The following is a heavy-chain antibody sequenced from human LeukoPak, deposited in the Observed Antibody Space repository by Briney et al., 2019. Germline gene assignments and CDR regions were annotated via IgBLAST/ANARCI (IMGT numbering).Heavy chain of an antibody. D-gene: IGHD2-2*02. CDR1: GFTFSSYE. J-gene: IGHJ6*02. CDR2: ISSSGSTI. V-gene: IGHV3-48*03. CDR3: ARAWDCSSTSCYTEYYYGMDV. Sequence: GGSLRLSCAASGFTFSSYEMNWVRQAPGKGLEWVSYISSSGSTIYYADPVKGRFTISRDNAKNSLYLQMNSLRAEDTAVYYCARAWDCSSTSCYTEYYYGMDVWGQGTTVTVSS.